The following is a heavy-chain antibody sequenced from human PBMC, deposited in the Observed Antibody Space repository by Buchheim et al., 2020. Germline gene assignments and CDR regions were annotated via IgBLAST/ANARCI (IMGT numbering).Heavy chain of an antibody. V-gene: IGHV4-34*01. CDR1: GGSFSGYY. CDR3: ARGGVGATYFDY. CDR2: INHSGST. D-gene: IGHD1-26*01. J-gene: IGHJ4*02. Sequence: QLQLQESGPGLVKPSETLSLTCAVYGGSFSGYYWSWIRQPPGKGLEWIGEINHSGSTNYNPSLKSRVTISVDTSKNQFSLKLSSVTAADTTVYYCARGGVGATYFDYWGQGTL.